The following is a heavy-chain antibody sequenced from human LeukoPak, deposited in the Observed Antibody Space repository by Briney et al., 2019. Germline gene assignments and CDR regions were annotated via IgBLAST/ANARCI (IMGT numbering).Heavy chain of an antibody. CDR3: ARGRSRIHTYYSNYGFVNYYYMDV. V-gene: IGHV4-34*01. D-gene: IGHD4-11*01. J-gene: IGHJ6*03. CDR2: INHSGST. CDR1: GGSFSGYY. Sequence: SETLSLTCAVYGGSFSGYYWSWIRQPPGKGLEWIGEINHSGSTNYNPSLKSRVTISVDTSKNQFSLKLSSETAADTAVYYCARGRSRIHTYYSNYGFVNYYYMDVWGKGTTVTVSS.